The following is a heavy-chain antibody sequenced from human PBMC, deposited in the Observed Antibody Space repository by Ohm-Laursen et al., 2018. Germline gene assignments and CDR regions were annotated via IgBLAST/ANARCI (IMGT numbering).Heavy chain of an antibody. CDR1: GYTFTGYY. J-gene: IGHJ3*02. V-gene: IGHV1-2*02. D-gene: IGHD4-17*01. CDR3: ERTTPWYGDSYAFDI. Sequence: ASVKVSCKASGYTFTGYYMHWVRQAPGQGLEWMGWINPNSGGTNYAQKFQGRVTMTRDTSISTSYMELSRLRSDDTAVYYCERTTPWYGDSYAFDIWGQGTMVTVSS. CDR2: INPNSGGT.